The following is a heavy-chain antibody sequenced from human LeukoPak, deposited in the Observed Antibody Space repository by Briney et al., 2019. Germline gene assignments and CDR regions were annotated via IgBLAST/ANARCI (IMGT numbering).Heavy chain of an antibody. V-gene: IGHV3-48*03. CDR2: ISSSGSTI. Sequence: GGSLRLSCAASGFTFSSYEMNWVRQAPGKGLEWVSYISSSGSTIYYADSVKGRFTISRDNAKNSLYLQMNSLRAEDTAVYYCAKDRLRYFDWLFDYWGQGTLVTVSS. J-gene: IGHJ4*02. CDR1: GFTFSSYE. CDR3: AKDRLRYFDWLFDY. D-gene: IGHD3-9*01.